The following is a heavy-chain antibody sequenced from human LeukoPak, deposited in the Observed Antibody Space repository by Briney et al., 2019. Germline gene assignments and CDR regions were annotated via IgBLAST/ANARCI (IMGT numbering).Heavy chain of an antibody. CDR3: ARSRPTVITPYGMDV. CDR2: IYSGGST. Sequence: GGSLRLSCAASGFTVSSNYMSWVRQAPGKGLEWVSVIYSGGSTYYADSVKGRFTISRDNSKNTVYLQMNSLRAEDTAVYYCARSRPTVITPYGMDVWGQGTTVTVSS. V-gene: IGHV3-53*01. D-gene: IGHD4-23*01. J-gene: IGHJ6*02. CDR1: GFTVSSNY.